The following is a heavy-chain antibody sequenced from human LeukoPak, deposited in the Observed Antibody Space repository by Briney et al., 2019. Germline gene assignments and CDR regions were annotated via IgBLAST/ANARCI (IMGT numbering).Heavy chain of an antibody. CDR1: GGSFSGYY. CDR3: ARAGAIFDY. J-gene: IGHJ4*02. V-gene: IGHV4-34*01. Sequence: PSETLSLTCAVYGGSFSGYYWSWIRQPPGKGLEWIGEINHSGSTDHNPSLKSRVTISVDTSKNQFSLKLSSVTAADTAVYYCARAGAIFDYWGQGTLVTVSS. CDR2: INHSGST. D-gene: IGHD1-26*01.